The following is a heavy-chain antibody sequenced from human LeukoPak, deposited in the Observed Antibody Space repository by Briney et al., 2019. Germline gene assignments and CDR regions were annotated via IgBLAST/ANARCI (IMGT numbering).Heavy chain of an antibody. V-gene: IGHV1-69*04. D-gene: IGHD6-13*01. J-gene: IGHJ4*02. Sequence: ASVKVSCKASGGTFSSYAISWVRQAPGQGLEWMGRIIPILGIANYAQKFQGRVTITADKSTSTAYMELSSLRSEDTAVYYCAREGASSSWYKDEFDYWGQGTLVSVSS. CDR1: GGTFSSYA. CDR3: AREGASSSWYKDEFDY. CDR2: IIPILGIA.